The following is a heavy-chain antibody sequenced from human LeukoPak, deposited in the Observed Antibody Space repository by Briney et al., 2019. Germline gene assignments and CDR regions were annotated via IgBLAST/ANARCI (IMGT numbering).Heavy chain of an antibody. D-gene: IGHD4/OR15-4a*01. J-gene: IGHJ4*02. Sequence: GGSLRLSCAASGFTFNNYSMNWVRQAPGKGLEWVSSISAGSTYIHYADSVKGRFTISRDNARNSLFMQMNSLRAEDTAEYYCVRDGATRLEFDYWGQGTLVTVSS. V-gene: IGHV3-21*01. CDR2: ISAGSTYI. CDR3: VRDGATRLEFDY. CDR1: GFTFNNYS.